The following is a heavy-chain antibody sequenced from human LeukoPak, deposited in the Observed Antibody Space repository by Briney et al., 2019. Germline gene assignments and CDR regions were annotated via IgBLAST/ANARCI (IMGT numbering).Heavy chain of an antibody. Sequence: ASVKVSCKASGGTFSSYAISWVRQAPGQGLEWMGWINPNSGGTNYAQKFQGWVTMTRDTSISTAYMELSRLRSDDTAVYYCARAQEDILTGLDIWGQGTMVTVSS. J-gene: IGHJ3*02. CDR1: GGTFSSYA. CDR2: INPNSGGT. CDR3: ARAQEDILTGLDI. D-gene: IGHD3-9*01. V-gene: IGHV1-2*04.